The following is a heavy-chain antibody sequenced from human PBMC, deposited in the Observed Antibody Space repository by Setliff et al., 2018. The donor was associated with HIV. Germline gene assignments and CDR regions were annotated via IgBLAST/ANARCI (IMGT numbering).Heavy chain of an antibody. D-gene: IGHD1-26*01. Sequence: PSETLSLTCTVSGGSLNTGTYYWSWIRQPAGKGLEWIGHSYITEDTDYNPSLKSRVTISVDTSKDQFSLKLSSLTAAYTAVYYCARYWRDDYYLTAYFDSWGQGTLVTVSS. CDR2: SYITEDT. CDR3: ARYWRDDYYLTAYFDS. V-gene: IGHV4-61*09. CDR1: GGSLNTGTYY. J-gene: IGHJ4*02.